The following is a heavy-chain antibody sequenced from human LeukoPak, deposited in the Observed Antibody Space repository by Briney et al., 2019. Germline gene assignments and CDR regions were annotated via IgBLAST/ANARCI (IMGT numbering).Heavy chain of an antibody. CDR3: ARFGGITVAGSYYFDY. J-gene: IGHJ4*02. V-gene: IGHV4-39*01. Sequence: PSETLSLTWTVSGGSISSSSYYWGWIRQPPGKGLEWIGNVYYSGSTYYNPSFKSRVTLSVDTSKKQFSLKLSSVTATDTAVYYCARFGGITVAGSYYFDYWGQGTLVTVSS. CDR1: GGSISSSSYY. CDR2: VYYSGST. D-gene: IGHD6-19*01.